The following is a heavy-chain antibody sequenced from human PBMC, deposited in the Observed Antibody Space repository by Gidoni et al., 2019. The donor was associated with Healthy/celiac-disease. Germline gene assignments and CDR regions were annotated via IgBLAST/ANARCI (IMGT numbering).Heavy chain of an antibody. V-gene: IGHV3-53*02. CDR2: IYSGGST. CDR3: ARYDFWSGWALDY. CDR1: GFTVSSNY. Sequence: ETGGGLIQPGGSLRLSCAASGFTVSSNYMSWVRQAPGKGLEWVSVIYSGGSTYYADSVKGRFTISRDNYKNTLYLQMNSLRAEDTAVYYCARYDFWSGWALDYWGQGTLVTVSS. D-gene: IGHD3-3*01. J-gene: IGHJ4*02.